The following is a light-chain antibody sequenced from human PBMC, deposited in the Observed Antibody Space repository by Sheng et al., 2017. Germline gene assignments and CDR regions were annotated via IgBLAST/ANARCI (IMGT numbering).Light chain of an antibody. Sequence: EIVLTQSPGTLSLSPGERATLSCRASQSVSSNSLAWYQHKPGQAPRLLISGASNRASGTPDFTLTIGRLEPEDFAVYYCQQHTTSPPTWTFGQGTKVEIK. J-gene: IGKJ1*01. V-gene: IGKV3-20*01. CDR1: QSVSSNS. CDR3: QQHTTSPPTWT. CDR2: GAS.